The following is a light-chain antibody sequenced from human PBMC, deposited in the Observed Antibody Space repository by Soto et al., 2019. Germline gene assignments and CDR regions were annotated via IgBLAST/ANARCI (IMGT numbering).Light chain of an antibody. Sequence: IQLTQSPSTLSASVGDRVTITCRASQSIARWLVWYQQTPGKAPKVLIYKASTLKSGAPSRFSGSGSGTDFTLTISSLQPDDFATYYCQQYNTYPWTFGQGTKVEIK. CDR3: QQYNTYPWT. J-gene: IGKJ1*01. CDR1: QSIARW. V-gene: IGKV1-5*03. CDR2: KAS.